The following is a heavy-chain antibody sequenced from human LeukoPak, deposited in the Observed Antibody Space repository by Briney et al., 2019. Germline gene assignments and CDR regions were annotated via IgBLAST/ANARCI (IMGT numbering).Heavy chain of an antibody. Sequence: ASVKDSFMASGYTLTRYGISWVRPAPGQGLEWMGWISAYNGNTNYAQKLQGRVTISTDTSTSTAYMELRSVRSDDTGVYYCAQDSSGWYGRLGYWGQGTLVTVSS. CDR3: AQDSSGWYGRLGY. CDR2: ISAYNGNT. V-gene: IGHV1-18*01. CDR1: GYTLTRYG. J-gene: IGHJ4*02. D-gene: IGHD6-19*01.